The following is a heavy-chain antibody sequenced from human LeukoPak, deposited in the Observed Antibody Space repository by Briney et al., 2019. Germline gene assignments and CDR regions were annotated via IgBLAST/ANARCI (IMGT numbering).Heavy chain of an antibody. Sequence: QAGGSLRLSCAASGFTFSSYSMNWVRQAPGMGLEWVSYISSSSSTIYYADSVKGRFTISRDNAKNSLYLQMNSLRAEDTAVYYCARDGLAVAAVFDYWGQGTLVTVSS. CDR1: GFTFSSYS. D-gene: IGHD6-19*01. V-gene: IGHV3-48*01. CDR3: ARDGLAVAAVFDY. CDR2: ISSSSSTI. J-gene: IGHJ4*02.